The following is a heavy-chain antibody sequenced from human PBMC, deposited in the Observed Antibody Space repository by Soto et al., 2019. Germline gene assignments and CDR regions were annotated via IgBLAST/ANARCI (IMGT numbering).Heavy chain of an antibody. CDR2: ISSTTNYI. J-gene: IGHJ4*02. V-gene: IGHV3-21*06. CDR1: GFTFTRYS. Sequence: GGSLRLSGAASGFTFTRYSMNWVRQAPGKGLEWVSSISSTTNYIYYGDSMKGRFTISRDNAKNSLYLEMNSLRAEDTAVYYCARESEDLTSNFDYWGQGTLVTVSS. CDR3: ARESEDLTSNFDY.